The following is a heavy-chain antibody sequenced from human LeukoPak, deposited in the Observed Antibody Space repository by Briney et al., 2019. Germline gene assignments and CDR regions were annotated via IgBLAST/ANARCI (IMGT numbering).Heavy chain of an antibody. CDR1: RYTFSNYA. CDR3: AKDGYDFWSAYQIDL. V-gene: IGHV3-23*01. J-gene: IGHJ5*02. Sequence: PGGSLRLSCAPSRYTFSNYAMTWVRQAPGKGREWVSAISGSDGSTYYSDSVTGRFSISRDNAKNTLYLQMTSLRTDDTAVYYCAKDGYDFWSAYQIDLWGQGTLVTVSS. D-gene: IGHD3-3*01. CDR2: ISGSDGST.